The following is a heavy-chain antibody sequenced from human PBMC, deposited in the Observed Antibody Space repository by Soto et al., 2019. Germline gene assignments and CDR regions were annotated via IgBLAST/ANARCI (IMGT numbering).Heavy chain of an antibody. CDR1: GYTFTSYY. CDR2: INPSGGST. V-gene: IGHV1-46*01. CDR3: ARALYYDILTGYYSPSYYYYGMDV. Sequence: SVKVSFKASGYTFTSYYMHWVRQAPGQGLEWMGIINPSGGSTSYAQKFQGRVTMTRDTSTSTVYMELSSLRSEDTAVYYCARALYYDILTGYYSPSYYYYGMDVWGQGTTVTVSS. J-gene: IGHJ6*02. D-gene: IGHD3-9*01.